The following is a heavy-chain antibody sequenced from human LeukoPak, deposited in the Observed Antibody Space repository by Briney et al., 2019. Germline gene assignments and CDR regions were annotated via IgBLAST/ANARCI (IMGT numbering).Heavy chain of an antibody. J-gene: IGHJ4*02. D-gene: IGHD6-19*01. CDR1: GGSISSYY. V-gene: IGHV4-59*01. CDR3: ASLAVAAYTGADY. CDR2: IYYSGST. Sequence: PSETLSLTCTVSGGSISSYYWSWIRQPPGKGLEWIGYIYYSGSTYYNPSLKSRVTISVDTSKNQFSLKLSSVTAADTAVYYCASLAVAAYTGADYWGQGTLVTVSS.